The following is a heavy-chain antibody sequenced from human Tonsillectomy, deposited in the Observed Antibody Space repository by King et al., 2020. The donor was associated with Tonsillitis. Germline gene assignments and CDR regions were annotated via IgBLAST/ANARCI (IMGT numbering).Heavy chain of an antibody. Sequence: VQLVESGGGVVQPGRSLRLSCAASGFTFSSYGMHWVRQAPGKGLEWVAVIWYDGSNKYYADSVKGRFTISRDNSKNTLYLQMNSLRAEDTAVYYCARGSGGHYFGYCGQGTLVTVSS. J-gene: IGHJ4*02. D-gene: IGHD6-19*01. CDR2: IWYDGSNK. CDR3: ARGSGGHYFGY. V-gene: IGHV3-33*08. CDR1: GFTFSSYG.